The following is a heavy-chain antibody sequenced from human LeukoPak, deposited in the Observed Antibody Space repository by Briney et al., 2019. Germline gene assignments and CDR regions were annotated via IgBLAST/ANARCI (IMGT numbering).Heavy chain of an antibody. CDR2: ISYDGSNK. CDR1: GFTFSSYA. CDR3: AKRDYYDSSGYSPLFEH. J-gene: IGHJ4*02. Sequence: GGSLRLSCAASGFTFSSYAMHWVRQAPGKGLEWVAVISYDGSNKYYADSVKGRFTISRDNSKNTLYLEMNSLRAEDTAIYYCAKRDYYDSSGYSPLFEHWGQGTLVTVSS. V-gene: IGHV3-30-3*02. D-gene: IGHD3-22*01.